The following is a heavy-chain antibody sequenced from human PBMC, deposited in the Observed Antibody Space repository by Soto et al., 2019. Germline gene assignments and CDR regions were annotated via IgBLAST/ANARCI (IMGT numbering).Heavy chain of an antibody. J-gene: IGHJ3*02. CDR1: GGTFSSYA. CDR2: IIPIFGTA. D-gene: IGHD5-12*01. V-gene: IGHV1-69*13. CDR3: ARDGYNRIPQAFDI. Sequence: SGKVSCEASGGTFSSYAISWVRQAPGQGLEWMGGIIPIFGTANYAQKFQGRVTITADESTSTAYMELSSLRSEDTAVYYCARDGYNRIPQAFDIWSQGTMVT.